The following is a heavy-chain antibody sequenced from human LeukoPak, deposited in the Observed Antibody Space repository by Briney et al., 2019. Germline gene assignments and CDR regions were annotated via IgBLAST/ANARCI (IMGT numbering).Heavy chain of an antibody. CDR1: GGSISSGGYS. CDR2: IYHSGST. V-gene: IGHV4-30-2*01. Sequence: SQTLSLTCAVSGGSISSGGYSWSWIRQPPGKGLEWIGYIYHSGSTYYNPSLKSRVTISVDRSKNQFSLKLSSVTAADTAVYYCARDATVKGDWFDPWGQGTLVTVSS. CDR3: ARDATVKGDWFDP. J-gene: IGHJ5*02. D-gene: IGHD4-17*01.